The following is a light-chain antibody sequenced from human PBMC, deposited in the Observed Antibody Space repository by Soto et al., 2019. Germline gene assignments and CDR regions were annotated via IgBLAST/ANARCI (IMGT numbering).Light chain of an antibody. CDR3: KQYD. Sequence: EFEMTQSPSTLSASPGERATLSCRASQSVRSNLAWYQQKPGQAPRLLIYGASSRATGIPDRFSGSGSGTDFTRPITGQLPEDFAVYYSKQYDFGGGTKVDIK. V-gene: IGKV3D-15*01. CDR2: GAS. CDR1: QSVRSN. J-gene: IGKJ4*01.